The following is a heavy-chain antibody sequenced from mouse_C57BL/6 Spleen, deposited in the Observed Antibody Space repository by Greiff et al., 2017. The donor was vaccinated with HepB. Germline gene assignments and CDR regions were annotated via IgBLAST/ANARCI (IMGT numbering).Heavy chain of an antibody. D-gene: IGHD3-3*01. J-gene: IGHJ4*01. CDR1: GYSFTGYY. CDR3: ARRAGFPMDY. V-gene: IGHV1-42*01. Sequence: EVHLVESGPELVKPGASVKISCKASGYSFTGYYMNWVKQSPEKSLEWIGEINPSTGGTTYNQKFKAKATLTVDKSSSTAYMQLKSLTSEDSAVYYCARRAGFPMDYWGQGTSVTVSS. CDR2: INPSTGGT.